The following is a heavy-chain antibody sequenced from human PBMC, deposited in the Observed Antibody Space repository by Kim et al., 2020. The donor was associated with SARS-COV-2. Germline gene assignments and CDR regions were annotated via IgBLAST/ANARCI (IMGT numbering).Heavy chain of an antibody. Sequence: ASVKVSCKVSGYSLTELSMHWVRQAPGKGLEWMGGFDPEDGETTYAQIFQRRLTMTADTSTDTAYMELNRLRSEDTAMYYCAIDRLGLNYWGRGTLVTVSS. CDR3: AIDRLGLNY. CDR1: GYSLTELS. CDR2: FDPEDGET. V-gene: IGHV1-24*01. J-gene: IGHJ4*02.